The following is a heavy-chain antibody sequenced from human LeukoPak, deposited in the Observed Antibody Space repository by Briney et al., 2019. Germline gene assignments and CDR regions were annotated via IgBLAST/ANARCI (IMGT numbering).Heavy chain of an antibody. Sequence: GGSLRLSCAASGFSFSSYSMNWVRQAPGKGLEWVSSISSGSTYIYYADSVKGRFTISRDNAKNSLYLQVSTLRAEDTAVYYCAREISSSTSLDYWGQGTLVTVSS. CDR2: ISSGSTYI. CDR1: GFSFSSYS. V-gene: IGHV3-21*01. D-gene: IGHD2-2*01. CDR3: AREISSSTSLDY. J-gene: IGHJ4*02.